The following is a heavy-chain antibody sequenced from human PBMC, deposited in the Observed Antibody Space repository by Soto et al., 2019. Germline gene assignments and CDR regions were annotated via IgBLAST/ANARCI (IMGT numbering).Heavy chain of an antibody. D-gene: IGHD2-15*01. CDR3: ASTSPLYCSGGSCYPNMVYLDY. CDR2: IYYSGST. J-gene: IGHJ4*02. CDR1: GGSISSGGYY. V-gene: IGHV4-31*03. Sequence: SETLSLTCTVSGGSISSGGYYWSWIRQHPGKGLEWIGYIYYSGSTYYNPSLKSRVTISVDTSKNQFSLKLSSVTAADTAVYYCASTSPLYCSGGSCYPNMVYLDYWGQGTLVTVSS.